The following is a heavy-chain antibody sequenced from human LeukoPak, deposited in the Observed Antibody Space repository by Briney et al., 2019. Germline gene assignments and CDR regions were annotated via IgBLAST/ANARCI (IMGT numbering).Heavy chain of an antibody. CDR3: ARDLVTSTYNWFDP. J-gene: IGHJ5*02. D-gene: IGHD2-21*02. V-gene: IGHV4-38-2*02. Sequence: PSETLPLTCVVSRFSISSGYYWGWIRQPPGKGLEWIGSVYHSGSTSYNPSLKSRLTISVDTSKNQFSLKLSSVTAADTAIYYCARDLVTSTYNWFDPWGQGTLVTVSP. CDR1: RFSISSGYY. CDR2: VYHSGST.